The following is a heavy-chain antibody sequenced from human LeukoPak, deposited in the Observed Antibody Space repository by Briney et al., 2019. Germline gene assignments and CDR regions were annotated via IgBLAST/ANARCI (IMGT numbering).Heavy chain of an antibody. Sequence: SETLSLTCTVSGGSISSYYWSWIRQPPGKGLEWIGYIYYSGSTNYNPSLKSRVTISVDTSKNQFSLKLSSVTAADTAVYYRARGEQNYYGMDVWGQGTTVTVSS. CDR2: IYYSGST. CDR1: GGSISSYY. CDR3: ARGEQNYYGMDV. J-gene: IGHJ6*02. V-gene: IGHV4-59*01. D-gene: IGHD1/OR15-1a*01.